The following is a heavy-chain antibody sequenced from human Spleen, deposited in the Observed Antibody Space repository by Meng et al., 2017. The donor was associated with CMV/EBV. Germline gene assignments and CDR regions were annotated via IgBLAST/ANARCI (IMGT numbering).Heavy chain of an antibody. J-gene: IGHJ6*02. D-gene: IGHD3-22*01. CDR3: ARDSDSSGYQYYYYGMDV. CDR1: GDSFYSDYY. CDR2: IYYSGST. V-gene: IGHV4-59*01. Sequence: GSLRLSCTVSGDSFYSDYYWGWIRQPPGKGLEWIGYIYYSGSTNYNPSLKSRVTISVDTSKNQFSLKLSSVTAADTAVYYCARDSDSSGYQYYYYGMDVWGQGTTVTVSS.